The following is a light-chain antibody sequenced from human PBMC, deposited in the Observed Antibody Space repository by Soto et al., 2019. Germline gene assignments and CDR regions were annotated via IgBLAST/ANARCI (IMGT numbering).Light chain of an antibody. V-gene: IGLV2-14*01. CDR3: SSYTTSGTLVV. J-gene: IGLJ2*01. Sequence: QSALTQPASVSGSPGQSITISCTGTSSDVGGYNYVSWYLQHPGKAPKLIIYEVSHRPSGVSDRFSGSKSGNTASLTISGLQAEDDADYYCSSYTTSGTLVVFGGGTKLTVL. CDR1: SSDVGGYNY. CDR2: EVS.